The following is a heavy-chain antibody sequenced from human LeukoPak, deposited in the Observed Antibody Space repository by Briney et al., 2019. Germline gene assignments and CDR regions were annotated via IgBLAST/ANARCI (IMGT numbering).Heavy chain of an antibody. Sequence: GRSLRLSCAASGFTFSSYGMHWVRQAPGKGLEWVAVIPYDGSNKYYADSVKGRFTISRDNSKNTLYLPMKRLRAEDTAVYYYAKPVVGFGELGYFDCWGQGTLVTVSS. CDR1: GFTFSSYG. J-gene: IGHJ4*02. V-gene: IGHV3-30*18. CDR3: AKPVVGFGELGYFDC. CDR2: IPYDGSNK. D-gene: IGHD3-10*01.